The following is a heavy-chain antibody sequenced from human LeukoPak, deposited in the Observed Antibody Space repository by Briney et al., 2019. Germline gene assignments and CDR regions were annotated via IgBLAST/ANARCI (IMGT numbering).Heavy chain of an antibody. V-gene: IGHV3-48*04. CDR2: INSSSSTI. CDR3: ARDLGSLGYCSSTSCPGPFDY. J-gene: IGHJ4*02. Sequence: GGSLRLSCAASGFTFSSYSMNWVRQAPGKGLEWVSYINSSSSTIYYADSVKGRFTISRDNAKNSLYLQMNSLRAEDTAVYYCARDLGSLGYCSSTSCPGPFDYWGQGTLVTVSS. D-gene: IGHD2-2*01. CDR1: GFTFSSYS.